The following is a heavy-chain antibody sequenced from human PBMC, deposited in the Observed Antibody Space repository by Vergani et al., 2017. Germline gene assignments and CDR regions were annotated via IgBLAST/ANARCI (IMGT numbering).Heavy chain of an antibody. CDR3: ARVYCRGMSCAGTDWFDP. CDR1: GYRFTSYW. V-gene: IGHV5-51*01. D-gene: IGHD3/OR15-3a*01. Sequence: EVQLVQSGAEVKKPGASLKISCETSGYRFTSYWIGWVRQLPGKGLEWMGIIYPGDSDTRYSPSFQGQVTISADKSISTAYLQWSSLKASDTAMYYCARVYCRGMSCAGTDWFDPWGQGTLVTVSS. CDR2: IYPGDSDT. J-gene: IGHJ5*02.